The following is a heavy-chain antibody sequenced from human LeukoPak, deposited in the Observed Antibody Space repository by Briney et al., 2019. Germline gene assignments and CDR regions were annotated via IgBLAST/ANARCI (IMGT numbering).Heavy chain of an antibody. CDR2: ISSSSYI. J-gene: IGHJ4*02. CDR1: GFTFSSYS. V-gene: IGHV3-21*01. D-gene: IGHD5-12*01. Sequence: GGSLRLSCAASGFTFSSYSMNWVRQAPGKGLEWVSSISSSSYIYYADSVKGRFTISRDNAKNSLYLQMNSLGAEDTAVYYCARMIVATLYYFDYWGQGTLVTVSS. CDR3: ARMIVATLYYFDY.